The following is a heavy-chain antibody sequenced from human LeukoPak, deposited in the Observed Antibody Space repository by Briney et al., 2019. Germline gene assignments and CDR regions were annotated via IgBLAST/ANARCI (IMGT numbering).Heavy chain of an antibody. CDR2: IFTSGST. V-gene: IGHV4-61*02. D-gene: IGHD2-2*01. CDR1: GGSIASGSNY. CDR3: ARRYIVVVPAATRWRNAFDI. J-gene: IGHJ3*02. Sequence: SKTRSLTAMVPGGSIASGSNYGSWFRHPPGKGLEGMGGIFTSGSTNYNPSLKSRVAISVDASKNQFSLKLSSVTAADTAVYYCARRYIVVVPAATRWRNAFDIWGQGTMVTVSS.